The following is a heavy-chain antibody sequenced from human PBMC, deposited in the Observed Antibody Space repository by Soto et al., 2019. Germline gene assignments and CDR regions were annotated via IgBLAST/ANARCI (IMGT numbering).Heavy chain of an antibody. CDR3: AKDGIQLWPRYYFDF. J-gene: IGHJ4*02. Sequence: HVQLVQSEAELKKPGASVQVSCKASGYSFTNYSMHWVRQVPGQGPEWMGKINPTSGSTSYAQKFKDKVTMTRDMSSNTLYIQLSSLTSEDTAVYYCAKDGIQLWPRYYFDFWGQGTLVIVSS. D-gene: IGHD5-18*01. CDR2: INPTSGST. V-gene: IGHV1-46*01. CDR1: GYSFTNYS.